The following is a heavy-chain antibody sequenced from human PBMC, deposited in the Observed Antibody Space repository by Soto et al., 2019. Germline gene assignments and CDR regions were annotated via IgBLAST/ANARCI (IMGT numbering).Heavy chain of an antibody. Sequence: GSLRLSCVASGFTFYTYAMTWVRQAPGKGLEWVSAISGSGGSTYYADSVKGRFTISRDNSKNTLYLQMNSLRAEDTAVYYCAKDYYDSSGYYLPYYYYYVMDVWGQGTTVTVSS. D-gene: IGHD3-22*01. J-gene: IGHJ6*02. CDR2: ISGSGGST. V-gene: IGHV3-23*01. CDR3: AKDYYDSSGYYLPYYYYYVMDV. CDR1: GFTFYTYA.